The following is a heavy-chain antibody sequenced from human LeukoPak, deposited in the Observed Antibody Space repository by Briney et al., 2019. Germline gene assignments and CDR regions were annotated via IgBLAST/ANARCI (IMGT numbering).Heavy chain of an antibody. CDR3: ARDSIGYQLLYWSLHNWFDP. CDR1: GFTFSSYA. Sequence: GGSLRLSCAASGFTFSSYAMHWVRQAPGKGLEWGAVISYDGSNKYYADSVKGRFTISRDNSKNTLYLQMNSLRAEDTAVYYCARDSIGYQLLYWSLHNWFDPWGQGTLVTVSS. D-gene: IGHD2-2*02. V-gene: IGHV3-30*01. J-gene: IGHJ5*02. CDR2: ISYDGSNK.